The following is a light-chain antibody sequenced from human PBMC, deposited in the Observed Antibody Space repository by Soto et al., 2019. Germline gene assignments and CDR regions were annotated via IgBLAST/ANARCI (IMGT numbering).Light chain of an antibody. J-gene: IGLJ3*02. CDR1: SYNIGSNT. Sequence: QSVLTQPPSASGTPGQRVTISCSGSSYNIGSNTVNWYQQLPGTAPKLLIYSNNQRPSGVPDRFSGSKSGTSASLAISVLQSEDEEDYYCAAWDDSLNGWVFGGGTKLTVL. V-gene: IGLV1-44*01. CDR3: AAWDDSLNGWV. CDR2: SNN.